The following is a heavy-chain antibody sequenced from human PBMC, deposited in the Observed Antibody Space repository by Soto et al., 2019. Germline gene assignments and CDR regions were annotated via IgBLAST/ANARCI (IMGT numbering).Heavy chain of an antibody. J-gene: IGHJ5*02. V-gene: IGHV1-69*13. Sequence: ASVKVSCKASGGTLSSYAISWGRQSPGPGLEWMGGIIPIFGTANYAQKFQGRAAITADESTSTAYMERSSLRSEDTAVYSCARDLGITMVRGVISWFDPWGQGTLVTVSS. D-gene: IGHD3-10*01. CDR1: GGTLSSYA. CDR3: ARDLGITMVRGVISWFDP. CDR2: IIPIFGTA.